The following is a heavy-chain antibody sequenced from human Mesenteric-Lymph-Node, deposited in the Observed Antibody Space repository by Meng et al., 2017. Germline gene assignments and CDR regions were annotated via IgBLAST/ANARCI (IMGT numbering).Heavy chain of an antibody. CDR2: INAGNGNT. CDR3: ARERAIGAVAGTRGWFDP. D-gene: IGHD6-19*01. CDR1: GYTFTSYA. V-gene: IGHV1-3*01. Sequence: ASVKVSCKASGYTFTSYAMHWVRQAPGQRLEWMGWINAGNGNTKYSQKSQGRVTITRDTSASTAYMELSSLRSEDTAVYYCARERAIGAVAGTRGWFDPWGQGTLVTVSS. J-gene: IGHJ5*02.